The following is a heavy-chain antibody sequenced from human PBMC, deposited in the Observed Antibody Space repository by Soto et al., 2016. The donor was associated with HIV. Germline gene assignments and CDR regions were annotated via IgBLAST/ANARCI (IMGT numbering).Heavy chain of an antibody. CDR1: GFTFDDYA. D-gene: IGHD3-22*01. V-gene: IGHV3-9*03. Sequence: EVQLVESGGGLVQPGRSLRLSCAASGFTFDDYAMHWVRQVPGKGLEWVSGISWNSGSIGYADSVKGRFTISRDNAKNSLYLQMNSLRAEDMALYYCAKARNYYDAVSGLDIWGQGDNGHRLF. CDR3: AKARNYYDAVSGLDI. J-gene: IGHJ3*02. CDR2: ISWNSGSI.